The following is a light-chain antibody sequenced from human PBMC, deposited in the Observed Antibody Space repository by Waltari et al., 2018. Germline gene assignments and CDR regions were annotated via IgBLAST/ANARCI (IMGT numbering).Light chain of an antibody. V-gene: IGLV1-40*01. J-gene: IGLJ2*01. CDR3: QSYDSSLSGSRV. CDR2: GNS. Sequence: QSVLTQPPSVSGAPGQRVTISCTGSSSTIGAGYAVHWYQQPPGTAPKLLMYGNSNRPSGVPDRFSGSKSGTSASLAITGLQAEDEADYYCQSYDSSLSGSRVFGGGTKLTVL. CDR1: SSTIGAGYA.